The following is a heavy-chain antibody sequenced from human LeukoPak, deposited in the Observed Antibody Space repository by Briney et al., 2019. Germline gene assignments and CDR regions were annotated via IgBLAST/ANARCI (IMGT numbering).Heavy chain of an antibody. D-gene: IGHD3-3*01. V-gene: IGHV2-5*08. J-gene: IGHJ3*02. CDR3: AHRNYDFWSGYYQGAFDI. Sequence: TLSLTCTVSGGSVSSGSYYWSWIRQPPGKALEWLALIYWDDDKRYSPSLKSRLTITKDTSKNQVVLTMTNMDPVDTATYYCAHRNYDFWSGYYQGAFDIWGQGTMVTVSS. CDR1: GGSVSSGSYY. CDR2: IYWDDDK.